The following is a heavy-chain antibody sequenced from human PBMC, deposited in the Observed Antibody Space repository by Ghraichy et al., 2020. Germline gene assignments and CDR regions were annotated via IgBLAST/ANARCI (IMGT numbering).Heavy chain of an antibody. CDR2: ISGGGGRT. CDR1: GFSFSTYA. D-gene: IGHD2-2*01. J-gene: IGHJ6*01. V-gene: IGHV3-23*01. CDR3: AKNTVVVSAAILYYRYFGMDV. Sequence: GESLNISCAASGFSFSTYAVNWVRQAPGKGLEWVSGISGGGGRTKYADSVKGRFTISRDNSKDTLYLQMNSLRAEETAVYYCAKNTVVVSAAILYYRYFGMDVWGQGTTVIVSS.